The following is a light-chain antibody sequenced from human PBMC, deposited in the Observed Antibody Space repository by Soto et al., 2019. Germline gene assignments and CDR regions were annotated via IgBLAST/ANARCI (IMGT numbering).Light chain of an antibody. CDR1: QSISSW. Sequence: DIQMPQSPSTLSASVGDRVTITCRASQSISSWLAWYQQKPGKAPKLLIYDASSFESGVPSRFSGSGSGTEFTLTISSLQPDDFATYYCQQYNSYSGTFGQGTKLEIK. CDR3: QQYNSYSGT. J-gene: IGKJ2*01. V-gene: IGKV1-5*01. CDR2: DAS.